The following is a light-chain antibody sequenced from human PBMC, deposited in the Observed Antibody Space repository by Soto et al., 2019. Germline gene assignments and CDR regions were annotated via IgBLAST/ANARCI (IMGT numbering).Light chain of an antibody. CDR1: QSISTW. CDR2: DAS. V-gene: IGKV1-5*01. CDR3: QQLSSYPLT. J-gene: IGKJ4*01. Sequence: DIQMTQSPSTLSASVGDGVTITCRASQSISTWLAWYQQKPGKAPKLLIYDASTLESGVPSRFSGSGSGTEFTLTISSLQPDDFAVYYCQQLSSYPLTFGGGTKVDIK.